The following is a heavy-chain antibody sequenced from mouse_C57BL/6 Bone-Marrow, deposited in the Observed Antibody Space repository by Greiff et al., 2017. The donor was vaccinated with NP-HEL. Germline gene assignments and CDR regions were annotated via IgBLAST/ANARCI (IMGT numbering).Heavy chain of an antibody. CDR1: GYTFTSYW. CDR2: IDPNSGGT. J-gene: IGHJ3*01. CDR3: ARSYYSRSGFAY. D-gene: IGHD2-5*01. V-gene: IGHV1-72*01. Sequence: QVQLKQPGAELVKPGASVKLSCKASGYTFTSYWMHWVKQRPGRGLEWIGRIDPNSGGTKYNEKFKSKATLTVDKPSSTAYMQLSSLTSEDSAVYYCARSYYSRSGFAYWGQGTLVTVSA.